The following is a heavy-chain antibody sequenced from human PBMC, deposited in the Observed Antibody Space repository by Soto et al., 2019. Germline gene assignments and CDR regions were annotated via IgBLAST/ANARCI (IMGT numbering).Heavy chain of an antibody. CDR3: AKVYDGSGYYGFFDY. J-gene: IGHJ4*02. V-gene: IGHV3-23*01. D-gene: IGHD3-22*01. CDR1: GFTFSSYA. CDR2: ISGGGGST. Sequence: GGSLRLSCAASGFTFSSYAMSWVRQPPGKWLEWVSAISGGGGSTYFADSVKGRFTISRDNSENTLYLQMNSLRAEDMAVYYCAKVYDGSGYYGFFDYWGQGXLVTVSS.